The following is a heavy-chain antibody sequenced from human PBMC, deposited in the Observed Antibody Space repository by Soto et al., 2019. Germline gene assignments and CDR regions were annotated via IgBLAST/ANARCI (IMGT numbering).Heavy chain of an antibody. V-gene: IGHV3-30*18. CDR3: ANRNRARQNGMDV. Sequence: PGGSLRLSCAASGFTFSSYGMHWVRQAPGKGLEWVAVISYDGSNKYYADSVKGRFTISRDNSKNTLYLQMNSLRAEDTAVYYCANRNRARQNGMDVWGQGTTVTVSS. J-gene: IGHJ6*02. CDR2: ISYDGSNK. CDR1: GFTFSSYG. D-gene: IGHD6-6*01.